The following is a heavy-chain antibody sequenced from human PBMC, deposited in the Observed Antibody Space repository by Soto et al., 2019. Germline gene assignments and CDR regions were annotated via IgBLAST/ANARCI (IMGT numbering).Heavy chain of an antibody. CDR3: AKGDVSTAGSFDY. V-gene: IGHV3-23*01. J-gene: IGHJ4*02. D-gene: IGHD6-13*01. CDR2: INPSGDST. Sequence: GGSLRLSWVASGFTFSRHGLRWARQARGKGLEWVSTINPSGDSTFYADSVKGRFTISRDNSKNTVYLQMNSLSVGDTAVYLCAKGDVSTAGSFDYCGQG. CDR1: GFTFSRHG.